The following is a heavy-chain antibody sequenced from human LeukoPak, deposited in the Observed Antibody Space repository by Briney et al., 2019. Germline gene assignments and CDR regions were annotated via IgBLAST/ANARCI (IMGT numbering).Heavy chain of an antibody. CDR1: GGSISSSSYY. CDR2: IYYSGST. V-gene: IGHV4-39*07. J-gene: IGHJ4*02. Sequence: PSETLSLTCTVSGGSISSSSYYWGWIRQPPGKGLEWIGSIYYSGSTYYNPSLKSRVTISVDTSKNQFSLKLSSVTAADTAVYYCARDAAMVKWGQGTLVTVSS. D-gene: IGHD5-18*01. CDR3: ARDAAMVK.